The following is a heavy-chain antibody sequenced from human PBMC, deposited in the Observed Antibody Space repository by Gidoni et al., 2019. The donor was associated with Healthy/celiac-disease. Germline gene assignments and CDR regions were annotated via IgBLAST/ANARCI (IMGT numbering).Heavy chain of an antibody. Sequence: EVQLVESGGGLVQPGGSLKLSCAASGFTFRGSAMHWVRQASGKGLEWVGRIRSKANSYATAYAASVKGRFTISRDDSKNTAYLQMNSLKTEDTAVYYCTRLGAADSSSWYDGYYGMDVWGQGTTVTVSS. J-gene: IGHJ6*02. CDR2: IRSKANSYAT. V-gene: IGHV3-73*02. D-gene: IGHD6-13*01. CDR1: GFTFRGSA. CDR3: TRLGAADSSSWYDGYYGMDV.